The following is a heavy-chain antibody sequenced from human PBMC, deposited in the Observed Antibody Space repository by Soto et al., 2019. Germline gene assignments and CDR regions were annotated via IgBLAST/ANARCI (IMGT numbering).Heavy chain of an antibody. CDR1: GFTFSSYV. V-gene: IGHV3-23*01. CDR3: AKDLYLWYFHNTSGYPSPFDY. J-gene: IGHJ4*02. D-gene: IGHD3-22*01. Sequence: PGGSLRLSCAASGFTFSSYVMHWVRQAPGKGLQWVSGISGSGDSTYYADSVKGRFTISRDNSKNTLYLQMNSLRAEDTATYYCAKDLYLWYFHNTSGYPSPFDYWGQGTLVTVSS. CDR2: ISGSGDST.